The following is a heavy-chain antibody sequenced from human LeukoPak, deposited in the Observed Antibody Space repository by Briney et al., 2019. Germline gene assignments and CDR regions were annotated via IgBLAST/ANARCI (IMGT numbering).Heavy chain of an antibody. CDR2: IIPIFGTA. J-gene: IGHJ5*02. CDR1: GGTFSSYA. V-gene: IGHV1-69*06. Sequence: SVKVSCKASGGTFSSYAISWVRQAPGQGLEWMGGIIPIFGTANYAQKFQGRVTITADKSTSTAYMELSSLRSEDTAVYYCARDGTYYYDSSGYYSARRNWFDPWGQGTLVTVSS. D-gene: IGHD3-22*01. CDR3: ARDGTYYYDSSGYYSARRNWFDP.